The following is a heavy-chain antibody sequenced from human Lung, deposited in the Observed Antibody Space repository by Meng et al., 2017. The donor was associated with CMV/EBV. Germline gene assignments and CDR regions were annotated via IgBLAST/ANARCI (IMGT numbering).Heavy chain of an antibody. V-gene: IGHV3-30*04. Sequence: SCAASGFTFSSYAMHWVRQAPGKGLEWLAVISYDGSDKYYTDSVKGRFTIPRDSSKNTLLLQMNSLRAEDTAVYYCARRNFYCTNGVCYLDYWGQGTLVTGSS. CDR3: ARRNFYCTNGVCYLDY. CDR1: GFTFSSYA. J-gene: IGHJ4*02. D-gene: IGHD2-8*01. CDR2: ISYDGSDK.